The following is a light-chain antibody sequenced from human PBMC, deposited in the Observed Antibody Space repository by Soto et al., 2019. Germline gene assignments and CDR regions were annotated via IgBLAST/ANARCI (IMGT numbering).Light chain of an antibody. CDR3: HQYYTYPP. J-gene: IGKJ1*01. CDR2: GAF. CDR1: QRISTR. Sequence: DTQMTKSPSTLSASVGDRVTIICRASQRISTRMAWYQQKPGKAPKLLISGAFSLDSGVPSRLSRTASGTEFTLATGSRQPDVFATHNCHQYYTYPPFGQATK. V-gene: IGKV1-5*02.